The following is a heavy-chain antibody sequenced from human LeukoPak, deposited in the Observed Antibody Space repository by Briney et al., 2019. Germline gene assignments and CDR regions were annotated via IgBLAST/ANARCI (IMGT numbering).Heavy chain of an antibody. Sequence: VTVSFTSAVCTFTIYANSLVRQAPGQGLEWMGGIIPIFGTSNYAQKFQRRVPITADESTTTDYLELSSLRSEDTAVYYCARDSFDYGDYGLYYYYGMDVWGQGPTVTVSS. CDR2: IIPIFGTS. CDR1: VCTFTIYA. D-gene: IGHD4-17*01. V-gene: IGHV1-69*01. J-gene: IGHJ6*02. CDR3: ARDSFDYGDYGLYYYYGMDV.